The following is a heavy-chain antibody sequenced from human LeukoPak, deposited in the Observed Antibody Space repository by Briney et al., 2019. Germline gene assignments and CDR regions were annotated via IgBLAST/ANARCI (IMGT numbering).Heavy chain of an antibody. CDR2: IIPIFGTA. V-gene: IGHV1-69*13. CDR1: GGTFSSYA. J-gene: IGHJ6*02. CDR3: ARDVLYYGSGSWDLVYYYYGMDV. D-gene: IGHD3-10*01. Sequence: SVKVSCKASGGTFSSYAISWVRQAPGQGLEWMGGIIPIFGTANYAQKFQGRVTITADESTSTAYMELSSLRSEDTAVYYCARDVLYYGSGSWDLVYYYYGMDVWGQGTTVTVSS.